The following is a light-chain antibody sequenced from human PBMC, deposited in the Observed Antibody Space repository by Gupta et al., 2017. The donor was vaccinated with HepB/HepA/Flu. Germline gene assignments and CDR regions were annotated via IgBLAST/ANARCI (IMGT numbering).Light chain of an antibody. Sequence: QSVLTQPPSASVPPGQRVSISCSGSGSNIGSNTVDWYRQLPGTAPKLLISNNNQRPAGVPDRFSGSKSGTSASLSISGLQAEDEADSYCAACDDSLSVYVFGTGTKVTVL. J-gene: IGLJ1*01. V-gene: IGLV1-44*01. CDR2: NNN. CDR3: AACDDSLSVYV. CDR1: GSNIGSNT.